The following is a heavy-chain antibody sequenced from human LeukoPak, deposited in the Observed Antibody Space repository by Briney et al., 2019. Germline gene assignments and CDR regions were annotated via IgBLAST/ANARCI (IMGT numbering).Heavy chain of an antibody. D-gene: IGHD1-26*01. CDR1: GYSFSDYY. Sequence: GASVKVSCKASGYSFSDYYMHWVRQAPGQGLEWMGWISAYSGNTNYAQKLQGRVTMTTDTSTSTAYMELRSLRSDDTAVYYCARDSGSYYVEPEGCDYWGQGTLVSVFS. V-gene: IGHV1-18*04. CDR2: ISAYSGNT. J-gene: IGHJ4*02. CDR3: ARDSGSYYVEPEGCDY.